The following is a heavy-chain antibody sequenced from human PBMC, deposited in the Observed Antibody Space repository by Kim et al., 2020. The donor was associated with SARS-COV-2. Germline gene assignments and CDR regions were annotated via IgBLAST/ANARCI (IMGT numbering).Heavy chain of an antibody. J-gene: IGHJ4*02. V-gene: IGHV3-7*01. CDR1: GFTISSYW. Sequence: GGSLRLSCAASGFTISSYWMAWLRQFPGKGLEWVANIKPDGSLRFYVDSVEGRFTVSRDNAKNSVFLQMNGLRPEYTAVYYCARDDGFRSIDHWGQGILVTVSS. D-gene: IGHD6-25*01. CDR3: ARDDGFRSIDH. CDR2: IKPDGSLR.